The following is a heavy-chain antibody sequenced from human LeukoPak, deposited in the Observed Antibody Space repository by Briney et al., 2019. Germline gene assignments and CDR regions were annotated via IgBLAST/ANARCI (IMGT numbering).Heavy chain of an antibody. CDR2: ISYDGSNK. CDR1: GFTFSSYA. J-gene: IGHJ4*02. V-gene: IGHV3-30-3*01. D-gene: IGHD3-22*01. CDR3: ASGDYYDYIDY. Sequence: GRSLRLSCAASGFTFSSYAMHWVRQAPGKGLEWVAVISYDGSNKYYADSVKGRFTISRDNSKNTLYLQMNSLRAEDTAVYYCASGDYYDYIDYWAREPWSPSPQ.